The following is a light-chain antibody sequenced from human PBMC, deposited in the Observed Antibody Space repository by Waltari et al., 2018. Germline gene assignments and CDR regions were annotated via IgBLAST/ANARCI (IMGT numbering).Light chain of an antibody. Sequence: SYVLTQPPSVSVAPGETARLTCGGNNIESKSVHWYRQRPGQAPVLVISYDSDRPSGIPDRLSGSNSGNTATLTISRVEAGDEADYYCQVWEISRDHYVFGSGTEVTVL. J-gene: IGLJ1*01. V-gene: IGLV3-21*01. CDR1: NIESKS. CDR3: QVWEISRDHYV. CDR2: YDS.